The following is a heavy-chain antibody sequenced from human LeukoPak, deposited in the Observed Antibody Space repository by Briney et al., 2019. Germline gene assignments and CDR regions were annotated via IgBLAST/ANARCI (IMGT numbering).Heavy chain of an antibody. CDR3: AKSSDSSDIPYFDY. J-gene: IGHJ4*02. D-gene: IGHD3-22*01. V-gene: IGHV3-30*02. Sequence: GGSLRLSCAASGFTFSSYGMHWVRQAPGKGLEWVALIRYDGSNKYYADSVKGRFTISRDNSKNTLYLQMNSLRAEDTAVYYCAKSSDSSDIPYFDYWGQGTLVTVSS. CDR1: GFTFSSYG. CDR2: IRYDGSNK.